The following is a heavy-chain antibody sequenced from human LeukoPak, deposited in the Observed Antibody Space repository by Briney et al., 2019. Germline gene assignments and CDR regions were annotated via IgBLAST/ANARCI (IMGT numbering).Heavy chain of an antibody. CDR1: GYSISSGYY. Sequence: SETLSLTCTVSGYSISSGYYWGWIRQPPGKGLEWIGSIYHSGSTYYNPSLKSRVTISVDTSKNQFSLKLSSVTAADTAVYYCARVHKAIANWYDPWGQGTLVTVSS. J-gene: IGHJ5*02. CDR3: ARVHKAIANWYDP. V-gene: IGHV4-38-2*02. D-gene: IGHD5-18*01. CDR2: IYHSGST.